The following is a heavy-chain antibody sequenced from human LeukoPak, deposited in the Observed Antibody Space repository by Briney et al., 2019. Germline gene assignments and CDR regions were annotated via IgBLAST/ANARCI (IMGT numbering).Heavy chain of an antibody. CDR2: TYYSGST. V-gene: IGHV4-30-4*01. D-gene: IGHD2/OR15-2a*01. CDR3: ARWNSPHLDY. Sequence: PSQTLSLTCTVSGGSISSGEYYWSWVRRPPGKGLEWIGYTYYSGSTHYNPSLKSRVTISVDTSKNQFSLKLSSVTAADTAVYYCARWNSPHLDYWGQGTLVTVSS. J-gene: IGHJ4*02. CDR1: GGSISSGEYY.